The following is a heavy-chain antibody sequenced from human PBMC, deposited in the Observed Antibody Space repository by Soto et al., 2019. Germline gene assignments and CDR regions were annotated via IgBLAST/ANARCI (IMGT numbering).Heavy chain of an antibody. CDR3: ASPLPGSYYYYGMDV. V-gene: IGHV3-23*01. CDR2: ISGSGGST. Sequence: GGSLRLSCAASGFTFSSYAMSWVRQAPGKGLEWVSAISGSGGSTYYAESVKGRFTISRDNSKNTLYLQMNSLRAEDTAVYYCASPLPGSYYYYGMDVWGQGTTVTVSS. CDR1: GFTFSSYA. J-gene: IGHJ6*02.